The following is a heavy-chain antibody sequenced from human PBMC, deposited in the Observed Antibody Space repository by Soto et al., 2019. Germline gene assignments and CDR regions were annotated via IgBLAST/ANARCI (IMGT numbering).Heavy chain of an antibody. CDR1: GFTFSTYG. V-gene: IGHV3-30*18. CDR2: VSYDGSNK. D-gene: IGHD2-2*02. CDR3: AQDARYCSSTSCYTDNYFDY. J-gene: IGHJ4*02. Sequence: QVQLVESGGGVVQPGRSLRLSCAASGFTFSTYGMHWVRQAPGKGLEWVAVVSYDGSNKYYADSVKGRFTISRDNSNNTLYRQMSSLRAEDTAVYWCAQDARYCSSTSCYTDNYFDYWGQGTLVTVSS.